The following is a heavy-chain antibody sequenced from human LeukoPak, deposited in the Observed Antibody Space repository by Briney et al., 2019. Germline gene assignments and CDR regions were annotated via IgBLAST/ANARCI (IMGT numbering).Heavy chain of an antibody. D-gene: IGHD6-13*01. V-gene: IGHV3-7*01. CDR2: IKEDSRAT. J-gene: IGHJ4*02. CDR1: GFTFTDFW. Sequence: GGSLRLSCAASGFTFTDFWMTWVRQAPGKGLEWVANIKEDSRATFYGPSVKGRFTISRDNSKSSLYLQMNSLRVEDTAVYYCATTAATAGGPYWGEGTLVTVSS. CDR3: ATTAATAGGPY.